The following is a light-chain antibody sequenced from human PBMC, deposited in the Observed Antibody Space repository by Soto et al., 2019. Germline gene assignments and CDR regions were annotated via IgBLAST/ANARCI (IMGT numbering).Light chain of an antibody. CDR2: GAS. V-gene: IGKV3-20*01. J-gene: IGKJ2*01. Sequence: EIVLTQSPGTLSLSPGESATLSCRASQSIRSRFLVWYQQKTGQAPRLLIYGASSRATGIPDRFSGSGSGTDFTLTISRLEPEDSAVYYCQQYGSFYTFGQGTKLEI. CDR3: QQYGSFYT. CDR1: QSIRSRF.